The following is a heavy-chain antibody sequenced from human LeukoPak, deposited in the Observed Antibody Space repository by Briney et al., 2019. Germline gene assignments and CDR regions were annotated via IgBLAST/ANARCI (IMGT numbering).Heavy chain of an antibody. J-gene: IGHJ4*02. CDR2: ISGSGGST. CDR1: GFTFSSYA. Sequence: GGSLRLSCAASGFTFSSYAMSWVRQAPGKGLEWVSAISGSGGSTYYADSVKGRFTISRDNAKNSLYLQMNSLRAEDTAVYYCARGHRGYSYGDHADYWGQGTLVTVSS. D-gene: IGHD5-18*01. V-gene: IGHV3-23*01. CDR3: ARGHRGYSYGDHADY.